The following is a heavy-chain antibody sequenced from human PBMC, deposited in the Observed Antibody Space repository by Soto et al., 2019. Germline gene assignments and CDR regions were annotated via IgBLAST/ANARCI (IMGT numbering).Heavy chain of an antibody. D-gene: IGHD4-17*01. Sequence: SETLSLTCTVSGGSISSGGYYWSWIRQHPGKGLEWIGYIYYSGNTYYNPSLKSRVTISVDTSKNQFSLKLTSVTAADTAVYYCARTPLTTVVTPVHFDYWGQGTLVTVSS. J-gene: IGHJ4*02. V-gene: IGHV4-31*03. CDR2: IYYSGNT. CDR3: ARTPLTTVVTPVHFDY. CDR1: GGSISSGGYY.